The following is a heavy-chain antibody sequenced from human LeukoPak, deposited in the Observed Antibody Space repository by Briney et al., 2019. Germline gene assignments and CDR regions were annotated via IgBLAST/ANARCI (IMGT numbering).Heavy chain of an antibody. Sequence: GGSLRLSCAASGFTLSSYWMHWLRQAPGKGLEWVAVVAYDGSNKYSADSLKGRFTISRDNSKNTVFLEMSSLRPEDTAVYYCAKYAAAGAYDRHNQIDSWGQGTLVTVSS. J-gene: IGHJ4*02. V-gene: IGHV3-30*18. CDR1: GFTLSSYW. D-gene: IGHD3-22*01. CDR2: VAYDGSNK. CDR3: AKYAAAGAYDRHNQIDS.